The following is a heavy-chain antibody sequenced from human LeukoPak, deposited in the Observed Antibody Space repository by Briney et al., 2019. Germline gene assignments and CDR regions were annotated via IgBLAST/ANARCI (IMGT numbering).Heavy chain of an antibody. CDR3: ARLFFGSYYHDAFDI. D-gene: IGHD3-10*01. CDR2: IYYSGTT. Sequence: SETLSLTCPVSGGSISSGSYYWGWIRQPPGKGLEWIGSIYYSGTTYYNPSLKSRVTISVDTSKNQFSLKLSSVTAADTAVYYCARLFFGSYYHDAFDIWGQGTMVTVSS. J-gene: IGHJ3*02. V-gene: IGHV4-39*07. CDR1: GGSISSGSYY.